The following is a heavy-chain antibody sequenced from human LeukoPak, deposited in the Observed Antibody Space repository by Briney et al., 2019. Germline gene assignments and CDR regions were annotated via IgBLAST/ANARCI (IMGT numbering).Heavy chain of an antibody. CDR1: GFTFSSYA. D-gene: IGHD5-18*01. CDR3: ARDQVTYTAIASYGMDV. J-gene: IGHJ6*02. CDR2: ISGSGGST. Sequence: PGGSLRLSCAASGFTFSSYAMSWVRQAPGKGLEWVSAISGSGGSTYYADSVKGRFTISRDNSKNTLYLQMNSLRAEDTAVYYCARDQVTYTAIASYGMDVWGQGTTVTVSS. V-gene: IGHV3-23*01.